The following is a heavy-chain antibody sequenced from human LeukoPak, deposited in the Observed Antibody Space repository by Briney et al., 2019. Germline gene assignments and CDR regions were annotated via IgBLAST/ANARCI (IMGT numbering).Heavy chain of an antibody. J-gene: IGHJ4*02. D-gene: IGHD3-3*01. CDR3: APYDFWSGYYDY. Sequence: SETLSLTCSVYGGSFSGYYWSWIRQPPGKGLEWIGEISHSGSTNYNPSLKSRVTIAVDTSKNQFSLKLSSVTAADTAVYYCAPYDFWSGYYDYWGQGTLVTVSS. CDR2: ISHSGST. CDR1: GGSFSGYY. V-gene: IGHV4-34*01.